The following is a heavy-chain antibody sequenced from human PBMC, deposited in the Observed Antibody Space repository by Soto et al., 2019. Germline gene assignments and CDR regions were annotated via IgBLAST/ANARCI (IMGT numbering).Heavy chain of an antibody. CDR2: ISYDGSNK. CDR1: GFTFSSYA. V-gene: IGHV3-30-3*01. J-gene: IGHJ4*02. Sequence: GSLRLSCAASGFTFSSYAMHWVRQAPGKGLEWVAVISYDGSNKYYADSVKGRFTISRDNSKNTLYLQMNSLRAEDTAVYYCARDHSSGYYFDYWGQGTLVTVSS. CDR3: ARDHSSGYYFDY. D-gene: IGHD3-22*01.